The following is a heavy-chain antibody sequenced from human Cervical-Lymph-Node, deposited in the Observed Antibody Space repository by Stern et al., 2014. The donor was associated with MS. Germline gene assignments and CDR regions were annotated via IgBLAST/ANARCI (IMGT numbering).Heavy chain of an antibody. Sequence: QVQLVESGAEVKKPGSSVKVSCKASGGTFSSYAISWVRQAPGQGLEWMGGIIPIFGTANYAQKFQGRGTITADKSTSTAYMELSSLRSEDTAVYYCARGIAVAAVVVGAFDIWGQGTMVTVSS. V-gene: IGHV1-69*06. CDR3: ARGIAVAAVVVGAFDI. CDR1: GGTFSSYA. CDR2: IIPIFGTA. J-gene: IGHJ3*02. D-gene: IGHD6-19*01.